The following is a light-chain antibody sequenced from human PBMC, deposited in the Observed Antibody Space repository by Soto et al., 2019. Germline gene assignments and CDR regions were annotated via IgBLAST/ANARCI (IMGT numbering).Light chain of an antibody. J-gene: IGLJ1*01. CDR3: QSYDSSLSGFYV. V-gene: IGLV1-40*01. CDR1: SSNIGAGYD. Sequence: QSVLTQPPSVSGAPGQRVTISCTGSSSNIGAGYDVHWYQQLPGTAPKLLIYGNSNRPSGVPDRFSGSKSGTSASLAITGLEGEDEDDYYCQSYDSSLSGFYVFGTGTKLTVL. CDR2: GNS.